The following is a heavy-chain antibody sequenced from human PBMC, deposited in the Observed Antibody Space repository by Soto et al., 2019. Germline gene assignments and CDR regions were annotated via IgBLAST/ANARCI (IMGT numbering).Heavy chain of an antibody. J-gene: IGHJ4*02. V-gene: IGHV4-39*01. CDR3: ARGFGVY. D-gene: IGHD3-10*01. Sequence: LSLTCTVSGGSISGSSYYWGWIRQPPGRGLEWIGNIYYSGNTYYNPSLKSRVTISVDTSKNQFSLKLSSVTAADTAVYYCARGFGVYWGQGTLVTVSS. CDR1: GGSISGSSYY. CDR2: IYYSGNT.